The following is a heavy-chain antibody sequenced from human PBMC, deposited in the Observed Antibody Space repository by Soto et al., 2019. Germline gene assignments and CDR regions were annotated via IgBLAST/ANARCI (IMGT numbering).Heavy chain of an antibody. V-gene: IGHV5-10-1*01. CDR3: ARHNEAGTGTTYYYYYYGMDV. CDR1: GYSFAGYW. CDR2: IDPSDSQT. J-gene: IGHJ6*02. Sequence: GESLKISCKGSGYSFAGYWITWVRQKPGKGLEWMGRIDPSDSQTYYSPSFRGHVTISVTKSITTVFLQWSSLKASDTAMYYCARHNEAGTGTTYYYYYYGMDVWGQGTTVTVSS. D-gene: IGHD1-7*01.